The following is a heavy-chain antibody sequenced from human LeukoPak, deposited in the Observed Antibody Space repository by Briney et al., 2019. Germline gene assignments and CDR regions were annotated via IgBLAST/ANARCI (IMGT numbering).Heavy chain of an antibody. V-gene: IGHV3-23*01. Sequence: GGSLRLSCATSGFPFETNAMSWVRQAPGKGLEWDATIGNTETFYADSVTGRFTISRDNSKNTVNLQMNRLRVEDTAIYYCAKDWIQFNRVFDCFDSWGQGTLVTDSS. CDR3: AKDWIQFNRVFDCFDS. D-gene: IGHD5-18*01. CDR2: IGNTET. CDR1: GFPFETNA. J-gene: IGHJ4*02.